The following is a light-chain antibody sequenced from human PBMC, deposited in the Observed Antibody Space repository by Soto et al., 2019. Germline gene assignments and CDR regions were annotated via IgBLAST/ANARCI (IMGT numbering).Light chain of an antibody. Sequence: DIVMTQSPLPLPVTPGEPASISCRSSQSLLHSNGYNYLDWYLQKPGQSPQLLIYLGSNRASGVPDRFSGSGSGTDFTLKISRVEAEDVGVYYCMQALQTPAFGQGTKVDI. CDR1: QSLLHSNGYNY. J-gene: IGKJ1*01. CDR3: MQALQTPA. V-gene: IGKV2-28*01. CDR2: LGS.